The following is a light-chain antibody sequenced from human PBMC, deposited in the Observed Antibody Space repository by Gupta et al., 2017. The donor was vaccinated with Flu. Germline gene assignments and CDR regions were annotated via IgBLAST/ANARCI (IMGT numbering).Light chain of an antibody. CDR3: QSFDTSLNAYV. CDR1: RSNIGANYD. V-gene: IGLV1-40*01. Sequence: QSVLTQPPSVSGAPGQSVTISCTGARSNIGANYDVHWYQQTPGEAPKLLIHGNNNRPSGVPDRFSGAKSGTSASLAITGLQAEDEADYYGQSFDTSLNAYVFGTGTQVTVL. J-gene: IGLJ1*01. CDR2: GNN.